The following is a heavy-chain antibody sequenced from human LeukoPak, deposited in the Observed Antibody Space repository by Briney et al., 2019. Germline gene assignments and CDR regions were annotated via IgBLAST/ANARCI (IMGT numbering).Heavy chain of an antibody. CDR3: ASVGEDLYRASDY. Sequence: PSGTLSLTCAVSGVSISSNNWWTWVRQPPGKGLEWIGETHRSGDTKYSPSLQTRATISIDNSKNQLSLKLSSVTAADTAVYYCASVGEDLYRASDYWGQGTLVTVSS. V-gene: IGHV4-4*02. D-gene: IGHD3-16*02. CDR1: GVSISSNNW. CDR2: THRSGDT. J-gene: IGHJ4*02.